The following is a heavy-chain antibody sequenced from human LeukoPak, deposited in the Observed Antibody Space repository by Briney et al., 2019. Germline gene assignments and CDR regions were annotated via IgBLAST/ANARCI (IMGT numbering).Heavy chain of an antibody. V-gene: IGHV3-48*01. CDR3: ARDQWLDY. CDR1: GFTFIGYI. CDR2: IGTSGNTI. Sequence: PGGSLRLSCAASGFTFIGYIMNWVRQAPGKGLEWVSFIGTSGNTIYYADSVKGRFTVSRDNAKNSLFLQMNSLRAEDTAVYYCARDQWLDYWGQGTLVTLSS. J-gene: IGHJ4*02. D-gene: IGHD6-19*01.